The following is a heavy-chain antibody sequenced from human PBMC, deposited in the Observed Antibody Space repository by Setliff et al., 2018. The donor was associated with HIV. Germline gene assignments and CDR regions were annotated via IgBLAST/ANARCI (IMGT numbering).Heavy chain of an antibody. CDR1: GFSFSSYG. CDR3: AKGAYAAARGTTSSINYYYYGMDV. J-gene: IGHJ6*02. CDR2: VWYNGDNK. Sequence: QPGGSLRLSCAASGFSFSSYGMHWVRQAPGKGLEWVAGVWYNGDNKYYEDSVKGRFTISRDNSKNTLYLQMNSLRAEDTAVYYCAKGAYAAARGTTSSINYYYYGMDVWGQGTTVTVSS. D-gene: IGHD6-13*01. V-gene: IGHV3-30*02.